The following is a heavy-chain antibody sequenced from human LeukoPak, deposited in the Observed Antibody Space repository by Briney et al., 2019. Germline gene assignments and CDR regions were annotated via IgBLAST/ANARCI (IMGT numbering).Heavy chain of an antibody. D-gene: IGHD3-16*01. CDR3: ARDGGWPGYFDI. Sequence: GGSLRLSCGASGFTVSNHHMSWVRQTPGKGLEWVSVIFSGSNTYYTDSVKGRFTISRDNSKNTLYLQVNRLRAEDTAVYYCARDGGWPGYFDIWGQGTMVTVSS. CDR2: IFSGSNT. J-gene: IGHJ3*02. V-gene: IGHV3-53*01. CDR1: GFTVSNHH.